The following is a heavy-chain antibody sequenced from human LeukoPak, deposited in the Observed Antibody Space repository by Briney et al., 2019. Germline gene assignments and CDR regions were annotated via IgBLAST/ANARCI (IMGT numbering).Heavy chain of an antibody. J-gene: IGHJ4*02. V-gene: IGHV4-61*02. CDR2: IYSNGDT. CDR3: ARDRADDGGYIKFDY. CDR1: GGSITSGHYY. D-gene: IGHD6-25*01. Sequence: TSETLSLTCTVSGGSITSGHYYWNWIRQPAGKGLEWIGRIYSNGDTYYHPSLKSRVTISLDTPKNQLSLRLSSVTAADTAVYYCARDRADDGGYIKFDYWGQGSLVTVSS.